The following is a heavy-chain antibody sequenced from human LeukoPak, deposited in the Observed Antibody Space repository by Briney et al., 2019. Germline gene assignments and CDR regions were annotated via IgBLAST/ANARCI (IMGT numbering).Heavy chain of an antibody. D-gene: IGHD3-22*01. CDR2: ISSSSSYI. Sequence: PGGSLRLSCAASGFTFSSYSMNWVRQAPGKGLEWVSSISSSSSYIYYADSVKGRFTISRDNAKNSLYLQMNSLRAEDTAVYYCARVTEITMIVVADLGYWGQGTLVTVSS. J-gene: IGHJ4*02. CDR1: GFTFSSYS. V-gene: IGHV3-21*01. CDR3: ARVTEITMIVVADLGY.